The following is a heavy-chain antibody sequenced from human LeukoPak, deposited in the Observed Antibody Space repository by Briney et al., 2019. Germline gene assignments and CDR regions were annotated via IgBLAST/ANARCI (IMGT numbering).Heavy chain of an antibody. CDR1: GGSISSYY. V-gene: IGHV4-59*12. CDR2: IYHSGST. CDR3: AREKAAFGYFDL. Sequence: SETLSLTCTVSGGSISSYYWSWIRQPPGKGLEWIGYIYHSGSTYYNPSLKSRDTISVDRSKNQFSLKLSSVTAADTAVYYCAREKAAFGYFDLWGRGTLVTVSS. D-gene: IGHD6-25*01. J-gene: IGHJ2*01.